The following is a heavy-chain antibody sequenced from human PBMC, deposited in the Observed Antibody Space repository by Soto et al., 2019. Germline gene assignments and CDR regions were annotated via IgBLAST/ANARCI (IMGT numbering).Heavy chain of an antibody. CDR2: IYYSGST. J-gene: IGHJ5*02. CDR3: ARGRRYFDWLLTNWFDP. V-gene: IGHV4-59*12. D-gene: IGHD3-9*01. Sequence: SETLSLTCTVSGGSISSYYWSWIRQPPGKGLEWIGYIYYSGSTYYNPSLKSRVTISVDTSKNQFSLKMSSVTAADTVVYYFARGRRYFDWLLTNWFDPWGQGTLVTVSS. CDR1: GGSISSYY.